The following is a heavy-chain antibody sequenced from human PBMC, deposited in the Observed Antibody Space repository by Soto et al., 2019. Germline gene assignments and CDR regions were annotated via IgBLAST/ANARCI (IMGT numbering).Heavy chain of an antibody. CDR1: GYSFTSYW. CDR2: IYPGDSDT. Sequence: GESLKISCKGSGYSFTSYWIGWVRQMPGKGLEWMGIIYPGDSDTRYSPSFQGQVTISADKSISTAYLQWSSLKASDTAMYYCARQGPALDYYYYYGMDVWGQGTTVTAP. CDR3: ARQGPALDYYYYYGMDV. D-gene: IGHD2-2*01. V-gene: IGHV5-51*01. J-gene: IGHJ6*02.